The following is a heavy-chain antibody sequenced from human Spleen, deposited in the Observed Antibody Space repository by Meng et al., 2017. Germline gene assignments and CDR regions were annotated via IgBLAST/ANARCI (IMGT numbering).Heavy chain of an antibody. J-gene: IGHJ4*02. Sequence: GESLKISCAASGFIFSSYAMSWVRQAPGKGLEWVSAISGGAGSTYYADSVKGRFTISRDNSKNTLYLQMNSLRAEDTAVYYCAKSPTYTSSWYVDYWGQGTLVTVSS. D-gene: IGHD6-13*01. V-gene: IGHV3-23*01. CDR1: GFIFSSYA. CDR3: AKSPTYTSSWYVDY. CDR2: ISGGAGST.